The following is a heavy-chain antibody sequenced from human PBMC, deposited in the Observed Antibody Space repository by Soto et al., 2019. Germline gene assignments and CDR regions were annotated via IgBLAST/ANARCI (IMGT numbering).Heavy chain of an antibody. CDR1: GYTLTELS. CDR2: FDPEDGET. CDR3: ATGLLRYFDWLLPLSFDY. V-gene: IGHV1-24*01. D-gene: IGHD3-9*01. Sequence: GASVKVSCKVSGYTLTELSMHWVRQAPGKGLEWMGGFDPEDGETIYAQKFQGRVTMTEDTSTDTAYMELSSLRSEDTAVYYCATGLLRYFDWLLPLSFDYWGQGTLVTVSS. J-gene: IGHJ4*02.